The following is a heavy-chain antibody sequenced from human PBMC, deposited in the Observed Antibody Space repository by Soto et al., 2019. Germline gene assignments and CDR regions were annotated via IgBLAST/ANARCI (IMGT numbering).Heavy chain of an antibody. CDR3: ARVYSDSTGYYQGRFDS. J-gene: IGHJ4*02. Sequence: QVQLVQTGAEVKKPGASVKVSCKASGYTFSSYDINWVRQATGQGRERMGWMNPVSGNTGFAQKFQGRVTMTRNTPLSTAYMEQSSLTSEDTAVYYCARVYSDSTGYYQGRFDSWGQGTLVTVSS. CDR2: MNPVSGNT. D-gene: IGHD3-22*01. V-gene: IGHV1-8*01. CDR1: GYTFSSYD.